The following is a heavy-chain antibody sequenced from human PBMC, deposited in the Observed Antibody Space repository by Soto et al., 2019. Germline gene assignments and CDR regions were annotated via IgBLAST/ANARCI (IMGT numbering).Heavy chain of an antibody. V-gene: IGHV4-59*01. CDR2: SFYTGIT. CDR3: ARSQVGRPLEV. D-gene: IGHD1-26*01. Sequence: KPSEALSLPCAVSSSSFRSYYGSWIRQPPGKGLEWIGDSFYTGITNYNPSLKSRVTISLDFSKKLGTRKLTSVTASDTAVYYSARSQVGRPLEVWGPGTTVTVSS. CDR1: SSSFRSYY. J-gene: IGHJ6*01.